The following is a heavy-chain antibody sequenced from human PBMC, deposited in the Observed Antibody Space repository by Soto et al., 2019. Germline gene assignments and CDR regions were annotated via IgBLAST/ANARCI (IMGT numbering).Heavy chain of an antibody. Sequence: SETLSLTCTVSGGSISSYYWSWIRQPPGKGLEWIGYIYYSGSTNYNPSLKSRVTISVDTSKTQSSLKLSSVTAADTAVYYCARGRGRKVFGVFGYYYGMDVWGQGTTVTVSS. J-gene: IGHJ6*02. CDR1: GGSISSYY. D-gene: IGHD3-3*01. CDR2: IYYSGST. V-gene: IGHV4-59*01. CDR3: ARGRGRKVFGVFGYYYGMDV.